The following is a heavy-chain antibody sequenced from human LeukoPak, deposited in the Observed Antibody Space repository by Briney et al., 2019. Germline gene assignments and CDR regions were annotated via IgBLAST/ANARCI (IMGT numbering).Heavy chain of an antibody. CDR3: ANSGWFSSHFDY. D-gene: IGHD6-19*01. CDR2: SIGSGGST. Sequence: GGSLRLSCAASGFTFSSYAMSWVRRAPGKGLEWVSASIGSGGSTYYADSVKGRFTISRDNSKNTLYLQMNSLRAEDTAVYYCANSGWFSSHFDYWGQGTLVTVSS. V-gene: IGHV3-23*01. J-gene: IGHJ4*02. CDR1: GFTFSSYA.